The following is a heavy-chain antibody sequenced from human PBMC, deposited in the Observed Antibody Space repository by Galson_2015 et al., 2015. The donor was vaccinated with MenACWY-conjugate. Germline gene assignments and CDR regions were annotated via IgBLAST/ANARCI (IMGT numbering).Heavy chain of an antibody. CDR2: IKQAGSEK. CDR3: AREGPGVITGVRYYYYGMDV. D-gene: IGHD3-22*01. Sequence: KGMEWVATIKQAGSEKYYVDSVKGRFTISRDNAKNSLYLQMNSLRAEDTAVYYCAREGPGVITGVRYYYYGMDVWGQGTTVTVSS. J-gene: IGHJ6*02. V-gene: IGHV3-7*03.